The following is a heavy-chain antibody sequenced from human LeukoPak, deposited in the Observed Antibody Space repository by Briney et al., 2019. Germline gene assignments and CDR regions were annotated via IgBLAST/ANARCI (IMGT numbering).Heavy chain of an antibody. CDR2: IFYSGST. CDR1: GGSISTSSYY. Sequence: SETLSLTCTVSGGSISTSSYYWGWVRQPPGKGLEWIGNIFYSGSTYYSPSLKSRVTISLDTSRNQFSLKLSSVTAADTAVYYCARDSRIAVAGGFDYWGQGTLVTVSS. J-gene: IGHJ4*02. CDR3: ARDSRIAVAGGFDY. D-gene: IGHD6-19*01. V-gene: IGHV4-39*07.